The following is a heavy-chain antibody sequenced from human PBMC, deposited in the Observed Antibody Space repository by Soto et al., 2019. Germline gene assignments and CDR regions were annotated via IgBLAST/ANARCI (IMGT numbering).Heavy chain of an antibody. Sequence: PGGSLRLSCAASGFTFSSYAMSWVRQAPGKGLEWVSAISGSGGSTYYADSVKGRFTISRDNSKNTLYLQMNSLRAEDTAVYYCAKCLKYYYGSGSYQFDYWGQGTLVTVSS. CDR1: GFTFSSYA. D-gene: IGHD3-10*01. CDR3: AKCLKYYYGSGSYQFDY. CDR2: ISGSGGST. V-gene: IGHV3-23*01. J-gene: IGHJ4*02.